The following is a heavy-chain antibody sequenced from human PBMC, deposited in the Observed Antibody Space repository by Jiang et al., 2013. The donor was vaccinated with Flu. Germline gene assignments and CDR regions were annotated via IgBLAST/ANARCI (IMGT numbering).Heavy chain of an antibody. Sequence: LLKPSETLSLTCTVSGGSISSYYWSWIRQPPGKGLEWIGYIYYSGSTSYNPSLKSRVTISIDTSKNQFFLKLSSVTAADTAVYYCARQSNWNYDYYSMDVWGKGTTVTVSS. V-gene: IGHV4-59*08. J-gene: IGHJ6*04. CDR3: ARQSNWNYDYYSMDV. D-gene: IGHD1-20*01. CDR2: IYYSGST. CDR1: GGSISSYY.